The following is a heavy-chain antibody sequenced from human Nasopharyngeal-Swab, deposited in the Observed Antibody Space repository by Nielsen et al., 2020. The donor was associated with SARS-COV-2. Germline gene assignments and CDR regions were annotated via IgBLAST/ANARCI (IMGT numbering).Heavy chain of an antibody. CDR3: AKSGRLVGGYFSGLYFDY. J-gene: IGHJ4*02. CDR1: GFTVSSNY. Sequence: GESLKISCAASGFTVSSNYMSWVRQAPGKGLEWVSVIYSGGSTYYADSVKGRFTISKDSSTDTVFLQMNSLRAEDTAVYFCAKSGRLVGGYFSGLYFDYWGQGTLVTVSS. D-gene: IGHD2/OR15-2a*01. V-gene: IGHV3-53*01. CDR2: IYSGGST.